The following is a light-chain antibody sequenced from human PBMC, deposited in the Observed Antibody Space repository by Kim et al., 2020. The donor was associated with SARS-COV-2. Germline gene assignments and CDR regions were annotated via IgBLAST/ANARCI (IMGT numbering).Light chain of an antibody. J-gene: IGLJ3*02. CDR2: EDN. CDR1: GRSIASNY. CDR3: QSYDSSSQV. Sequence: GKTVTISCTRAGRSIASNYVQWFQQRPGSSPTTVIYEDNQRPSGVPERFSGSIDSSSNSASLAISGLKTEDEADYYCQSYDSSSQVFGGGTQLTVL. V-gene: IGLV6-57*01.